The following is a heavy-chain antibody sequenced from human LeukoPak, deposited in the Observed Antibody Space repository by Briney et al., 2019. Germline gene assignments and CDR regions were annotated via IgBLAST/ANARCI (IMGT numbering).Heavy chain of an antibody. CDR1: GFTFSSYG. J-gene: IGHJ4*02. Sequence: GRSLRFSCAASGFTFSSYGMHWVRQAPGKGLEWVAVIWYDGSNKYYADSVKGRFTISRDNSKNTLYLQMNSLRAEDTAVYYCARDPGLAFDYWGQGTLVAVSS. CDR2: IWYDGSNK. D-gene: IGHD6-19*01. V-gene: IGHV3-33*01. CDR3: ARDPGLAFDY.